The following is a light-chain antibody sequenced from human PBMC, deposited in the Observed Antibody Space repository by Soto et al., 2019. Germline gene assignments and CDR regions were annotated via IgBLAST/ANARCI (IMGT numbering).Light chain of an antibody. CDR2: EIS. V-gene: IGLV2-14*01. CDR3: SSYTSINKV. CDR1: SSDVGGYKY. J-gene: IGLJ2*01. Sequence: QSVLTQPASVSGSPGQSITISSTGVSSDVGGYKYVSWYQQHPGKAPKVMIYEISKRPSGVSDRFSGSKTGKTASLTISGLQAEDEADYYFSSYTSINKVFGGGTKLTV.